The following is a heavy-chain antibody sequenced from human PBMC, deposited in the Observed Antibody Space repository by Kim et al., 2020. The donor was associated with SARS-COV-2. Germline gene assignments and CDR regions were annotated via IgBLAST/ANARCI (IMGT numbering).Heavy chain of an antibody. Sequence: GGSLRLSCAASGFTFSGCSMHWVRQAPGKGLEWVAVISDDGTRKYYADSVKGRFTISRDNSKNIVYLQMNSLRIEDTAVYFCASQLIVGQLVPPPTYDYWGRGTLIIVSS. V-gene: IGHV3-30-3*01. CDR1: GFTFSGCS. CDR2: ISDDGTRK. D-gene: IGHD6-6*01. CDR3: ASQLIVGQLVPPPTYDY. J-gene: IGHJ4*02.